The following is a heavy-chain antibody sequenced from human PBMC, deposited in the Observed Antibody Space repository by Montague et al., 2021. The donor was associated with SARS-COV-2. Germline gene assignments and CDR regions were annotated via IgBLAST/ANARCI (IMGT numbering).Heavy chain of an antibody. V-gene: IGHV3-13*01. Sequence: SLRLSCAASGFILSTYDMHWVRQATGKGLEWVSAIGTRGDTYYPGSVKGRFTMSRGNAENSLYLQMTSLRAGVMAVYYCARAPPYSSASWGYYGMDVWGQGTTVTVSS. CDR2: IGTRGDT. J-gene: IGHJ6*02. CDR3: ARAPPYSSASWGYYGMDV. D-gene: IGHD6-6*01. CDR1: GFILSTYD.